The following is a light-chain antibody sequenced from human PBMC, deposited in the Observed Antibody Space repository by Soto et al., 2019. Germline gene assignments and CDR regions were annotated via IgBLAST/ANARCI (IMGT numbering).Light chain of an antibody. CDR3: QQYNTFWT. J-gene: IGKJ1*01. Sequence: DIQMTQSPPTLSASVGDRVTITCRASQSISSWLAWYQQKPGKGPKLLIYDVSSLESGVPSRLSGSGSGTEFTLTIRSLQPDDYATYYCQQYNTFWTFGQGTKVDIK. CDR1: QSISSW. V-gene: IGKV1-5*01. CDR2: DVS.